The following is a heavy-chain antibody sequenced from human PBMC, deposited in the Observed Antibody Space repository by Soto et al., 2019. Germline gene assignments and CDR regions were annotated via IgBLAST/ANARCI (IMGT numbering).Heavy chain of an antibody. J-gene: IGHJ5*02. CDR3: AKSIHAMFRGSGSYYKEEWFDP. CDR2: ISGSGGST. Sequence: GGPLRLSCAASVFTFRSCAMSWVRQAPGQGREWVSAISGSGGSTYYADSVKGRFTISRDNSKNTLYLQMNSLRAEDTAVYYCAKSIHAMFRGSGSYYKEEWFDPWGQGTLVTVSS. D-gene: IGHD3-10*01. V-gene: IGHV3-23*01. CDR1: VFTFRSCA.